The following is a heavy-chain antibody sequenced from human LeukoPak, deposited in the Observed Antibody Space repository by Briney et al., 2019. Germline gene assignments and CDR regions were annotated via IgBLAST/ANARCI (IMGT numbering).Heavy chain of an antibody. CDR2: FHPEDGET. V-gene: IGHV1-24*01. J-gene: IGHJ5*02. CDR3: AIVLAVGVVDWFDP. Sequence: ASVKVSCKVSGSMFTELSMHWVRQAPGKGLELMGGFHPEDGETIYAQKFQGRVTMTEDSSTDTAYMELSSLRSEDTAVYYCAIVLAVGVVDWFDPWGQGTLVTVSS. CDR1: GSMFTELS. D-gene: IGHD6-19*01.